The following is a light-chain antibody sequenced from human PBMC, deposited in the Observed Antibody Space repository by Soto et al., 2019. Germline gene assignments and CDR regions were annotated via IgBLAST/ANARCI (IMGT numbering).Light chain of an antibody. CDR3: NSFRVNRLYV. V-gene: IGLV2-14*01. CDR1: SSDVGGYNA. J-gene: IGLJ1*01. Sequence: QSALAQPASVSGSPGQTITISCTGTSSDVGGYNAVSWYQHHPGKAPKLIIYEVTHRPAGISDRLPASKSGNTASLTISGLQAEDEADYYCNSFRVNRLYVFGTGTKLTVL. CDR2: EVT.